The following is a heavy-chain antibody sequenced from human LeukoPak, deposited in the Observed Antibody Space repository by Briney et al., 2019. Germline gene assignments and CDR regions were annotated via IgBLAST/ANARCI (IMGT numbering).Heavy chain of an antibody. CDR3: ARGRWNDLYFDY. D-gene: IGHD1-1*01. V-gene: IGHV4-59*01. CDR2: IYNSGST. CDR1: VGSISNYY. Sequence: SETLSLTCTESVGSISNYYWSWIRQPPGKGLEWIGYIYNSGSTKYNPSLKSRVTISVDTSKNQFSLKLRSVTAADTAFYYCARGRWNDLYFDYWGQGALVTVSS. J-gene: IGHJ4*02.